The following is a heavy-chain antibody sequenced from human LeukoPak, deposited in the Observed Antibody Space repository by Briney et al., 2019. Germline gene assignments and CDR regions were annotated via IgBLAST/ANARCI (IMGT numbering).Heavy chain of an antibody. CDR3: AREGLTRHPSSGPVAFDI. CDR1: GGTFSSYA. J-gene: IGHJ3*02. D-gene: IGHD3-22*01. V-gene: IGHV1-69*01. Sequence: SVKVSCKASGGTFSSYAISWVRQAPGQGLEWMGGIIPIFGTANYAQKFQGRVTITADESTSTAYMELSSLRSEDTAVYYCAREGLTRHPSSGPVAFDIWGQGTMVTVSS. CDR2: IIPIFGTA.